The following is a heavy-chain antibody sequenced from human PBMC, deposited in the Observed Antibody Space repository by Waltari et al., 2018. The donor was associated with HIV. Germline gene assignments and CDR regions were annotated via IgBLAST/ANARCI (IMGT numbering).Heavy chain of an antibody. Sequence: EVQLVESGGGLVKPGGSLRLSCAASGFTFSSYNMNWVRQAPGKGLEWVSFISSSSSYIYYADSVNGRFTIARDNAKNSLNLQMNSLRAEDTAVYYCARDSLRGIGADGNWFDPWGQGTLVTVSS. V-gene: IGHV3-21*01. D-gene: IGHD6-13*01. J-gene: IGHJ5*02. CDR2: ISSSSSYI. CDR1: GFTFSSYN. CDR3: ARDSLRGIGADGNWFDP.